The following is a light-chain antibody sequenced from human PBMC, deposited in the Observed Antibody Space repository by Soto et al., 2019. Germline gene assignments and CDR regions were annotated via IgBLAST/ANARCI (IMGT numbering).Light chain of an antibody. J-gene: IGKJ3*01. CDR2: AAS. V-gene: IGKV1-27*01. CDR1: QAIDQS. CDR3: QEHNGDLPVA. Sequence: DIQMTQSPSSLSASVGDRVTITCRASQAIDQSVALYQQKPGQVPKLLIYAASTLHSGVPSRFSGSGSGAHFTLTITGLQPEDVATYYCQEHNGDLPVAFGPGTTVDV.